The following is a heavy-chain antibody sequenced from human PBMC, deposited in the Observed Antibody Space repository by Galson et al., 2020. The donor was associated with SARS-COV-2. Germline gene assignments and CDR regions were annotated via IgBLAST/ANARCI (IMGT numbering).Heavy chain of an antibody. CDR2: IYSGGHT. CDR1: GFTVSSNY. J-gene: IGHJ4*02. V-gene: IGHV3-53*01. D-gene: IGHD1-1*01. Sequence: GRSLRLSCAASGFTVSSNYMSWVRQAPGKELEWASVIYSGGHTNYAASVKGRFTISRDNSKNTLYLQMNSLRAEDTGVYYCARGNMYYFDNWGQVTLVTVSS. CDR3: ARGNMYYFDN.